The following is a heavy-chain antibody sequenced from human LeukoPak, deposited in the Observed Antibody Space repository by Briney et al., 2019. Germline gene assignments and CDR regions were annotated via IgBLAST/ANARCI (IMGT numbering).Heavy chain of an antibody. J-gene: IGHJ6*02. D-gene: IGHD6-19*01. CDR3: ARAGKYSSGWYTSAPGGYYYYGMDV. Sequence: ASVKVSCKASGYTFTSYGISWVRQAPGRGLEWMGWISAYNGNTNYAQKLQGRVTMTTDTSTSTAYMELRSLRSDGTAVYYCARAGKYSSGWYTSAPGGYYYYGMDVWGQGTTVTVSS. V-gene: IGHV1-18*01. CDR2: ISAYNGNT. CDR1: GYTFTSYG.